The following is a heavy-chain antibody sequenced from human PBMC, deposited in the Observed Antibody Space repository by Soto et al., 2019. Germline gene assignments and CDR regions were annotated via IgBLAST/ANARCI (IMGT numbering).Heavy chain of an antibody. CDR1: GFTFRSFD. CDR3: ARGFSAGTASPPDL. J-gene: IGHJ4*02. D-gene: IGHD6-13*01. CDR2: ISGSGGST. Sequence: GGSLRLSGAACGFTFRSFDMSWVRQAPGKGMDWVSAISGSGGSTYSAASVKGLFTISRDTSKNTLYLQMSSLRAQHPPAYYCARGFSAGTASPPDLWGQGPLDTVSS. V-gene: IGHV3-23*01.